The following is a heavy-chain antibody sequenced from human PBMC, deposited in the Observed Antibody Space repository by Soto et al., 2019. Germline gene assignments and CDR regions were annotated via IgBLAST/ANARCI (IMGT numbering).Heavy chain of an antibody. CDR2: IHHGGTT. CDR1: SASISDNNW. D-gene: IGHD6-19*01. CDR3: ARHIGVPGTRGFDY. J-gene: IGHJ4*02. Sequence: QVQLQESGPGLVKPSETLSLTCAVSSASISDNNWWSWVRQSPQKGLEWIGEIHHGGTTNYKPSLKSRVTISMDRSQNQMFMQLNSVTAADSAIYYCARHIGVPGTRGFDYWGQGTLVTVSS. V-gene: IGHV4-4*02.